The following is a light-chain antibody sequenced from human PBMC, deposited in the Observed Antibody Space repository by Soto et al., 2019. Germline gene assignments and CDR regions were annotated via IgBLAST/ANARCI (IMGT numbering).Light chain of an antibody. Sequence: EIQLTHDLGFVSAPGGDRVTITYRASQGISNLLAWYQRKPGKAPKPLIYAASTLQSGVPSMFSGSGSGREFSLTISSLQPEDFATYHCQQLNSYPIATFGGGAKVDIK. V-gene: IGKV1-9*01. CDR2: AAS. CDR3: QQLNSYPIAT. CDR1: QGISNL. J-gene: IGKJ4*01.